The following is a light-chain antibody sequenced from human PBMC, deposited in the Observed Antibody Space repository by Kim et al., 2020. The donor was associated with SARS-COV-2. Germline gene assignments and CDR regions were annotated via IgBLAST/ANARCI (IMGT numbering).Light chain of an antibody. J-gene: IGLJ1*01. CDR3: QAWDSTTGV. V-gene: IGLV3-1*01. Sequence: SYELIQPPSVSVSPGQTASITCSGDKLGFKYVCWYQQKSGQSPVQVIYEDNKRPSGIPERFSGSNSGNTATLTITGTQAIDEADYYCQAWDSTTGVFGTGTKVTVL. CDR1: KLGFKY. CDR2: EDN.